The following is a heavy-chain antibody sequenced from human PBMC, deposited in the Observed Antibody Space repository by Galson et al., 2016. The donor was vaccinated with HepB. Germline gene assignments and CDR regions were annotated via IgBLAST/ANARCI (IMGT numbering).Heavy chain of an antibody. CDR2: IKEDGSKI. J-gene: IGHJ3*01. V-gene: IGHV3-7*03. CDR3: ARDSSPGTEATGWYDAFDL. CDR1: GFTFRSYW. D-gene: IGHD6-19*01. Sequence: SLRLSCAASGFTFRSYWMTWVRQTPGKGLEWVANIKEDGSKIHYADSVEGRFTISRDNAQSSMFLQMSSLRPEDTALYYCARDSSPGTEATGWYDAFDLWGHGTMVAVSS.